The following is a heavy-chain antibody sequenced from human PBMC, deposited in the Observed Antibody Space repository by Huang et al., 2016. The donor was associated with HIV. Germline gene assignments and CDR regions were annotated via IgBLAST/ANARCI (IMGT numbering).Heavy chain of an antibody. Sequence: QIQLMQSGPELKQPGASVKVSCKASGYPFTSYGITWVRQAPGQGPEWLGWISAYSGDTEYAQKFQGRVTLTTDTSTNIAYMELRSLRSDDTAKYYCARDPKYHRIGYYRQRRGIDIWGQGTMVIVSS. V-gene: IGHV1-18*01. CDR3: ARDPKYHRIGYYRQRRGIDI. CDR1: GYPFTSYG. CDR2: ISAYSGDT. D-gene: IGHD3-22*01. J-gene: IGHJ3*02.